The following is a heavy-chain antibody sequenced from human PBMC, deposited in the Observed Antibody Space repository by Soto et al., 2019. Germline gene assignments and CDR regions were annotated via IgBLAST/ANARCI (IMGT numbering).Heavy chain of an antibody. CDR2: IYYSGST. V-gene: IGHV4-30-4*01. D-gene: IGHD5-18*01. J-gene: IGHJ6*02. CDR1: GGSISSGYYY. Sequence: SETLSLTSTVSGGSISSGYYYWSWIRQPPGKGLEWIGYIYYSGSTYYNPSLKSRVTISVDTSKNQFSLKLSSVTAADTAVYYCARVVGGDTAMVDDYYYYYGMDVWGQGTTVTVSS. CDR3: ARVVGGDTAMVDDYYYYYGMDV.